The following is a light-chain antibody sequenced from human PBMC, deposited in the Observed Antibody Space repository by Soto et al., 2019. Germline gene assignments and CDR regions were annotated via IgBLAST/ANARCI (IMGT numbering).Light chain of an antibody. CDR1: SSDDGGYNR. CDR2: DVT. Sequence: QSVLTQPASVSGSPGQSITISCAAASSDDGGYNRVSWYQQHPGQAPKLMIYDVTNRPSGVSHLFSGSKSDNTTSLTITGFQAKDEADYYCSSYSSSRTLYVFGTGTKVTVL. V-gene: IGLV2-14*01. J-gene: IGLJ1*01. CDR3: SSYSSSRTLYV.